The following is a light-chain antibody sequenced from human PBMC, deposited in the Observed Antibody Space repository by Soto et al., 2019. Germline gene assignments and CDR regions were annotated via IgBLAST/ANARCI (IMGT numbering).Light chain of an antibody. CDR1: TSDVGSYNY. CDR3: STYTSSSTV. J-gene: IGLJ3*02. Sequence: QSVLTQPASVSGSPGQSITISCTGTTSDVGSYNYVSWYQQHPGKAPKLIIYEVSNRPSGVSNRFSGSKSGNTASLTVSGLQAEDEGDYYCSTYTSSSTVFGGGTKVTVL. V-gene: IGLV2-14*01. CDR2: EVS.